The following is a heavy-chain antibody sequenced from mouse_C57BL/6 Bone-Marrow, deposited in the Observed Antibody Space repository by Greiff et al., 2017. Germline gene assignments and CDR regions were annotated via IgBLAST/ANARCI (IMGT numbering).Heavy chain of an antibody. V-gene: IGHV1-66*01. Sequence: QVQLQQSGPELVKPGASVKISCKASGYSFTSYYIHWVKQRPGQGLEWIGWLYPGSGNTKYNEKFKGKATLTADTSSSTAYMQLSSLTSEDSAVYYCAREGGSPDYWGQGTTLTVSS. CDR1: GYSFTSYY. J-gene: IGHJ2*01. D-gene: IGHD6-1*01. CDR3: AREGGSPDY. CDR2: LYPGSGNT.